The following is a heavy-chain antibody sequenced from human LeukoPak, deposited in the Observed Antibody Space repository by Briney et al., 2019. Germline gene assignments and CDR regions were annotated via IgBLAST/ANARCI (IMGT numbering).Heavy chain of an antibody. CDR1: GFTFSSYG. Sequence: GGSLRLSCAASGFTFSSYGMHWVRQAPGKGLEWVAFIRYDGSNKYYADSVKGRFTISRDNSKNTLYLQMNSLRAEDTAVYYCARVVVVAATTLTYFDYWGQGTLVTVSS. V-gene: IGHV3-30*02. J-gene: IGHJ4*02. CDR2: IRYDGSNK. D-gene: IGHD2-15*01. CDR3: ARVVVVAATTLTYFDY.